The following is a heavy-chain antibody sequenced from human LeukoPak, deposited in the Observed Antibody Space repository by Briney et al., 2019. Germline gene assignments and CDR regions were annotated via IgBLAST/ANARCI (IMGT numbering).Heavy chain of an antibody. J-gene: IGHJ4*02. Sequence: SETLSLTCTVSGGSISRGGYYWSWIRQHPGKGLEWIGYIYYSGSTYYNPSLKSRVTISVDTSKNQFSLKLSSVTAADTAVYYSPRERGGYFDYWGQGTLVTVSS. CDR3: PRERGGYFDY. D-gene: IGHD3-16*01. CDR2: IYYSGST. V-gene: IGHV4-31*03. CDR1: GGSISRGGYY.